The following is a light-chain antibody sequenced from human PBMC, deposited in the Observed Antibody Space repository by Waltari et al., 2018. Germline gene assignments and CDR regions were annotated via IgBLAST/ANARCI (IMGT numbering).Light chain of an antibody. CDR3: QQFDSYPLT. CDR1: QGISSY. J-gene: IGKJ5*01. V-gene: IGKV1-9*01. Sequence: DIQLTQSPSFLSASVGDRVTITCRASQGISSYLAWYQQKPGQAPKLLMYSASTLQGGVPSRFIGSGSGTQFALTISSLQPDDFATYYCQQFDSYPLTFGQGTRLEIK. CDR2: SAS.